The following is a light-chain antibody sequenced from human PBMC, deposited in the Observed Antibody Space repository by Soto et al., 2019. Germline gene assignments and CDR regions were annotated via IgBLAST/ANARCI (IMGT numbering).Light chain of an antibody. V-gene: IGLV2-14*01. CDR1: SSDVGGYNY. Sequence: QSALTQPASVSGSPGQSITISCTGTSSDVGGYNYVSWYQQHPGKAPKLMIYEVINRPSGISNRFSGSKSGNAASLTISGLQAEDEADYYCNSYTNSGTLMVFGGGTKVTVL. J-gene: IGLJ2*01. CDR2: EVI. CDR3: NSYTNSGTLMV.